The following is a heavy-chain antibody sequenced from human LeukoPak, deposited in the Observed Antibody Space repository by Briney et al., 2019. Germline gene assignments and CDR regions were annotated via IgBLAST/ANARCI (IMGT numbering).Heavy chain of an antibody. D-gene: IGHD3-9*01. V-gene: IGHV1-69*02. Sequence: GASVKVSCKASGDTFSRYSFIWVRQAPGQGLEWLGRVNPILGIANYAQKLQVRVSITADTSTNTAYMELSSLTSEDTGVYYCAGEYDDISHWGQGTLVTVAS. CDR3: AGEYDDISH. CDR1: GDTFSRYS. CDR2: VNPILGIA. J-gene: IGHJ4*02.